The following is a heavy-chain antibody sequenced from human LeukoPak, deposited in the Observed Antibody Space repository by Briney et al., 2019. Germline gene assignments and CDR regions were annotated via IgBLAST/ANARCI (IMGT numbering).Heavy chain of an antibody. CDR3: ARVRYSSGWYLADY. J-gene: IGHJ4*02. Sequence: PSETLSLTCTVSGDSISTYYWSWIRQPPGKGLEWVGYIYYSGSTNYNPSLKSRITISVDTSKNQFSLKLSSVIAADTAVYYCARVRYSSGWYLADYWGQGTLVTVSS. V-gene: IGHV4-59*01. CDR2: IYYSGST. CDR1: GDSISTYY. D-gene: IGHD6-19*01.